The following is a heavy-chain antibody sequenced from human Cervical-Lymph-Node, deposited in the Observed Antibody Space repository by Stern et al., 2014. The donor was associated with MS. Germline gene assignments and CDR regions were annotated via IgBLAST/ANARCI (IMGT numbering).Heavy chain of an antibody. Sequence: QLQLQESGPGLVKPSQTLSLTCTVSGGSISSGSYYWSWIRQPAGKGLEWIGRIYTSGSTNYNPSLKSRVTISVDTSKNQFSLKLTSVTAADTAVYYCARSDSYYYYGMDVWGQGTTVTVSS. V-gene: IGHV4-61*02. CDR1: GGSISSGSYY. CDR2: IYTSGST. D-gene: IGHD3-22*01. J-gene: IGHJ6*02. CDR3: ARSDSYYYYGMDV.